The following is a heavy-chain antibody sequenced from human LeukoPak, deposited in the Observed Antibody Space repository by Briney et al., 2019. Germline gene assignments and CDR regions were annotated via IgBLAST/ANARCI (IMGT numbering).Heavy chain of an antibody. D-gene: IGHD1-26*01. V-gene: IGHV3-73*01. J-gene: IGHJ5*02. CDR3: TRDRGTYNWLDP. CDR2: IDRPAKSYAT. Sequence: GGSLRLSCAASGFTLSDSAIHWVRQACGKGLEWVGLIDRPAKSYATAYGASVGGRFTISRDDSKNTAYLQMDSLKTEDTALYYCTRDRGTYNWLDPWGQGTPVTVSS. CDR1: GFTLSDSA.